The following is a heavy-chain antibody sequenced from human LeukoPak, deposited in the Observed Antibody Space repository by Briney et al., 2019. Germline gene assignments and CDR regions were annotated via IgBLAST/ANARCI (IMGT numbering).Heavy chain of an antibody. CDR2: ISGSGGST. CDR1: GFTFSSYG. D-gene: IGHD2-2*01. Sequence: GGSLRLSCAASGFTFSSYGMSWVRQAPGKGLEWVSAISGSGGSTYYADSVKGRFTISRDNSKNTLYLQMNSLRAEDTAVYYCAKLPTEYCSSTSCFGPLTYYFDYWGQGTLATVSS. CDR3: AKLPTEYCSSTSCFGPLTYYFDY. J-gene: IGHJ4*02. V-gene: IGHV3-23*01.